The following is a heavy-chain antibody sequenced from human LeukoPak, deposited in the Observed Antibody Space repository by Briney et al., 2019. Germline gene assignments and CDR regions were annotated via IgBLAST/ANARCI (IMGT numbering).Heavy chain of an antibody. CDR3: AKVNCSSTSCRARFLDY. D-gene: IGHD2-2*01. V-gene: IGHV3-7*01. J-gene: IGHJ4*02. Sequence: GGSLRLSCAAPGFTFVTYWMTWVRLAPGKGLGWVANTQQDGSEKSYVNSVKGRFTISRDNAKNSLYLQMNSLRAEDTAVYYCAKVNCSSTSCRARFLDYWGQGTLVTVSS. CDR2: TQQDGSEK. CDR1: GFTFVTYW.